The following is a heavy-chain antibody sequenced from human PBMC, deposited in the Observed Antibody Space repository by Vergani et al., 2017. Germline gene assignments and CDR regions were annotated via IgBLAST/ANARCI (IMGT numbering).Heavy chain of an antibody. CDR3: ARDSGYDWRIDY. CDR2: IWYDGSNK. V-gene: IGHV3-33*08. CDR1: GFTFSHYS. Sequence: VQIVESGGGLVQPGGSLRLSCVASGFTFSHYSMNWVRQAPGKGLEWVAVIWYDGSNKYYADSVKGRFTISRDNSKNTLYLQMNSLRAEDTAVYYCARDSGYDWRIDYWGQGTLVTVSS. J-gene: IGHJ4*02. D-gene: IGHD5-12*01.